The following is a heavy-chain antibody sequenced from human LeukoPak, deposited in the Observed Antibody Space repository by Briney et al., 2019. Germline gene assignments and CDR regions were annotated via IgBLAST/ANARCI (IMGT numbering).Heavy chain of an antibody. J-gene: IGHJ4*02. V-gene: IGHV3-13*04. Sequence: GGSLRLSCAASGFTFSSYDMHWVRQATGKGLEWVSAIGTAGDTYYPGSVKGRFNISREKNKNSLYLQMNSLRAGDTAVYYCARVALGSGSYDYWGQGTLVTVSS. D-gene: IGHD3-10*01. CDR3: ARVALGSGSYDY. CDR2: IGTAGDT. CDR1: GFTFSSYD.